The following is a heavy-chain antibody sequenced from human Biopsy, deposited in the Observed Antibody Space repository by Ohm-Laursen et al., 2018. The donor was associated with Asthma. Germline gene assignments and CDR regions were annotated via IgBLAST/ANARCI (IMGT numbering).Heavy chain of an antibody. D-gene: IGHD6-19*01. Sequence: ASVKVSCKASGYTFTSYAMHWVRQAPGQRLEWMGWINAGNGNTKYSQKFQGRVTITRDTSASTAYMELSSLRSEDTAVYYCAGDLRYSSGWYPDAFDIWGQGTMVTVSS. CDR1: GYTFTSYA. V-gene: IGHV1-3*01. CDR3: AGDLRYSSGWYPDAFDI. CDR2: INAGNGNT. J-gene: IGHJ3*02.